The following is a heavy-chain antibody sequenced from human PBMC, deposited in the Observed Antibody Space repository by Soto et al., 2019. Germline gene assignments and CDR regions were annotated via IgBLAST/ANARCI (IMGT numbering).Heavy chain of an antibody. D-gene: IGHD6-19*01. V-gene: IGHV4-39*01. J-gene: IGHJ6*02. CDR2: IYYSGST. Sequence: SETLSLTCTVSGGSISSSSYYWGWIRQPPGKGLEWIGSIYYSGSTYYNPSLKSRVTISVDTSKNQFSLKLSSVTAADTAVYYCARQKKFSGFSYGMDVWGQGTTVTVSS. CDR1: GGSISSSSYY. CDR3: ARQKKFSGFSYGMDV.